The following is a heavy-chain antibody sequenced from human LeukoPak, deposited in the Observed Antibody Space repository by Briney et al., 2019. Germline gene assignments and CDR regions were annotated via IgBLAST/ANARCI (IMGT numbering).Heavy chain of an antibody. V-gene: IGHV4-61*01. J-gene: IGHJ6*02. CDR2: IYYSGSI. D-gene: IGHD6-19*01. CDR3: ARGYASSSGWDYYGMDV. CDR1: GGSVSSGSYY. Sequence: SETLSLTCTVSGGSVSSGSYYWSWIRQPPGKGLEWIGYIYYSGSINYNPSLKSRVTISVDTSKNQFSLKLSSVTAADTAVYYCARGYASSSGWDYYGMDVWGQGITVTVSS.